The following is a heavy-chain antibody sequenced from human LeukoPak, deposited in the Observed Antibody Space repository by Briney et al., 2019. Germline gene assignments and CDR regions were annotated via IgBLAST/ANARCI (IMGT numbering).Heavy chain of an antibody. V-gene: IGHV4-59*01. J-gene: IGHJ3*02. CDR3: ATLTGGDDAFDI. CDR2: IFYTGST. CDR1: GGSISSYY. Sequence: SETLSLTCTVSGGSISSYYWSWIRQPPGKGLEWIGYIFYTGSTNYNPSLKSRVTISVLTSKNRFSLKLSSVTAADTAVYYCATLTGGDDAFDIWGQGTMVTVSS. D-gene: IGHD4-23*01.